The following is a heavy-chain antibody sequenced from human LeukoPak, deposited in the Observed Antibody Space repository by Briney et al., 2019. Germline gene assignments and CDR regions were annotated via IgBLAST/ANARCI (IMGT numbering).Heavy chain of an antibody. CDR3: TRMTTVTTGGY. D-gene: IGHD4-17*01. CDR1: GFTFNNAW. CDR2: IKSKTDGGTS. V-gene: IGHV3-15*01. Sequence: GGSLRLSCAASGFTFNNAWMSWVRQAPGKGLEWVGRIKSKTDGGTSDYAAPVKGRFTISRDDSKNTLYLQMNSLKTEDTAVYYCTRMTTVTTGGYWGQGTLVTVSS. J-gene: IGHJ4*02.